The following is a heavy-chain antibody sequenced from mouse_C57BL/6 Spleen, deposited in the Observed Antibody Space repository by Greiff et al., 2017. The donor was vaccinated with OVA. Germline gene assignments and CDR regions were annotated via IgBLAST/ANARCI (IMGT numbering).Heavy chain of an antibody. J-gene: IGHJ4*01. D-gene: IGHD5-1-1*01. CDR1: GYTFTDYY. CDR3: ARQGNGRIEIYAMDY. V-gene: IGHV1-26*01. Sequence: EVQLQQSGPELVKPGASVKISCKASGYTFTDYYMNWVKQSHGKSLEWIGDINPNNGGTSYNQKFKGKATLTVDKSSSTAYMELRSLTSEDSAVYYCARQGNGRIEIYAMDYWGQGTSVTVSS. CDR2: INPNNGGT.